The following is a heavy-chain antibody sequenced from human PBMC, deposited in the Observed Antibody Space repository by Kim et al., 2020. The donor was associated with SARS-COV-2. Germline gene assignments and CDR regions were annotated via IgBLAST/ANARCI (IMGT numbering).Heavy chain of an antibody. J-gene: IGHJ4*02. D-gene: IGHD3-22*01. V-gene: IGHV3-43*02. CDR1: GFTFDDYA. CDR3: AKDIGGWGSHYYDSSGYHDY. Sequence: GGSLRLSCAASGFTFDDYAMHWVRQAPGKGLEWVSLISGDGGSTYYADSVKGRFTISRDNSKNSLYLQMNSLRTEDTALYYCAKDIGGWGSHYYDSSGYHDYWGQGTLVTVSS. CDR2: ISGDGGST.